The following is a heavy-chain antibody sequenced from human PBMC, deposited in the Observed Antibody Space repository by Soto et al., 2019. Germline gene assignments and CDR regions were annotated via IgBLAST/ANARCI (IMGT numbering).Heavy chain of an antibody. CDR1: GFSFSSYA. D-gene: IGHD6-13*01. J-gene: IGHJ4*02. V-gene: IGHV3-48*02. Sequence: EVQLVESGGGLVQPGGSLRLSCAASGFSFSSYAMNWVRQAPGKGLEWLSYISESSSNIYYADSVKSRFTISRDNAKNSLYLQMNSLRDEDTAVYYCANLFGSSWHVDYWGQGTLVTVSS. CDR2: ISESSSNI. CDR3: ANLFGSSWHVDY.